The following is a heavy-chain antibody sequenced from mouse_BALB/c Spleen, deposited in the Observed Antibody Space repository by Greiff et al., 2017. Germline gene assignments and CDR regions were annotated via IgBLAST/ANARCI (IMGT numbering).Heavy chain of an antibody. CDR2: ISSGGST. J-gene: IGHJ3*01. CDR3: ARGFDYDWFAY. Sequence: EVKLAESGGGLVKPGGSLKIFCAASGFTFSSYAMSWVRQTPEKRLEWVASISSGGSTYYSVSVKGRFTISRDNARNILYLQMSSLRSEDTAMYYCARGFDYDWFAYWGQGGLVTV. D-gene: IGHD2-4*01. CDR1: GFTFSSYA. V-gene: IGHV5-6-5*01.